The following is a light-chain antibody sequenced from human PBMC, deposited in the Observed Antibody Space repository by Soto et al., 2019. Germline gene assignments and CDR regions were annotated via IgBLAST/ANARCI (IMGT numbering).Light chain of an antibody. CDR3: SSYAGSKSDVV. J-gene: IGLJ2*01. V-gene: IGLV2-8*01. Sequence: QSALTQPPSASGSPGQSVTISCTGTSSDVGGYNYVSWYQQHPGKAPKLMIYEVSKRPSGVPDRFSASKSGNTASLTVSGLQAEDEADYYCSSYAGSKSDVVFGGGTQLTVL. CDR1: SSDVGGYNY. CDR2: EVS.